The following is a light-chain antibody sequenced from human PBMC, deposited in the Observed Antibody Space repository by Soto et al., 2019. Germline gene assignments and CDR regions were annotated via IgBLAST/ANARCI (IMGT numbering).Light chain of an antibody. V-gene: IGLV2-14*01. CDR2: DVS. J-gene: IGLJ1*01. CDR1: SSDVGGYNY. Sequence: QSALTQPASVSGSPGTSITISCTGTSSDVGGYNYVSWYQQHPGKAPKLMIYDVSNRPSGVSNRFSGAKSGNTASLTISGLQAEDEADYYCSSYTSSITYVFGTGTKVTVL. CDR3: SSYTSSITYV.